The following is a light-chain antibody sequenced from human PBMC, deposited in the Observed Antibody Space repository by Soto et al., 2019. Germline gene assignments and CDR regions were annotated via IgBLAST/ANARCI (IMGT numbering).Light chain of an antibody. V-gene: IGLV1-44*01. CDR1: TSNIGGNT. J-gene: IGLJ3*02. CDR2: SIN. Sequence: QSVLTQPPSASGTPGQRVTISCSGSTSNIGGNTVNWYQQLPGTAPKLLIYSINQRPSGVPDRFSGSKSGTSASLAISGLQSEDEADYYCATWDDSLDGWVFGGGTKLTVL. CDR3: ATWDDSLDGWV.